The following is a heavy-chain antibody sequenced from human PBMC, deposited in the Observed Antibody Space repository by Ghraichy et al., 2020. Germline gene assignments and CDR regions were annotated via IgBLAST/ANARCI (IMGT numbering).Heavy chain of an antibody. CDR1: GGSISSSSYY. Sequence: SQTLSLTCTVSGGSISSSSYYWGWIRQPPGKGLEWIGSIYYSGSTYYNPSLKSRVTISVDTSKNQFSLKLSSVTAADTAVYYCARRPNYYDSSGYAFDIWGQGTMVTVSS. J-gene: IGHJ3*02. D-gene: IGHD3-22*01. CDR3: ARRPNYYDSSGYAFDI. CDR2: IYYSGST. V-gene: IGHV4-39*01.